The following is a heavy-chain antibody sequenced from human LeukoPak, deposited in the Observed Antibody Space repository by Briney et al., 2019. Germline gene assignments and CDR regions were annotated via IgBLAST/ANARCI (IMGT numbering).Heavy chain of an antibody. CDR2: IYYSGST. CDR1: GGSICSYY. V-gene: IGHV4-59*01. J-gene: IGHJ4*02. CDR3: AREGYSGSYNNYFDY. D-gene: IGHD1-26*01. Sequence: PSETLSLTCTVSGGSICSYYWSWIRQPPGKGLEWIGYIYYSGSTNYNPSLKSRVTISVDTSKNQFSLKLSSVTAADTAVYYCAREGYSGSYNNYFDYWGQGTLVTVSS.